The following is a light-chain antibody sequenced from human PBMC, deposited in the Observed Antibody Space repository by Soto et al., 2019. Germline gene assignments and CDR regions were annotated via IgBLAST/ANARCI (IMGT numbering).Light chain of an antibody. CDR3: QEFNNWPELT. Sequence: EIVMTQSPATLSVSPGERATLSCRASQSVSGSVAWYQQKPGQAPRLLIYGASTRATGIPARFSGSGSGTEFTLTISSLQSEDFAVYYCQEFNNWPELTFGGGTKVDIK. CDR2: GAS. V-gene: IGKV3-15*01. CDR1: QSVSGS. J-gene: IGKJ4*01.